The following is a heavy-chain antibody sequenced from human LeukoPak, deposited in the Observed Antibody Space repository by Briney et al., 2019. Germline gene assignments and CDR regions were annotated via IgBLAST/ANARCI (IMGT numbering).Heavy chain of an antibody. CDR1: GGTFSSYA. CDR3: AGIPSLWFGELFHYYYYGMDV. Sequence: SVKVSCKASGGTFSSYAISWVRQAPGQGLEWMGGINPIFGTANYAQKFQGRVTITADESTSTAYMELSSLRSEDTAVYYCAGIPSLWFGELFHYYYYGMDVWGQGTTVTVS. D-gene: IGHD3-10*01. J-gene: IGHJ6*02. CDR2: INPIFGTA. V-gene: IGHV1-69*13.